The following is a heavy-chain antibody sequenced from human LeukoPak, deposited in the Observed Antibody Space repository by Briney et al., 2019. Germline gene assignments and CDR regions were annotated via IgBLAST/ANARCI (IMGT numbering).Heavy chain of an antibody. CDR2: INPNTGGT. V-gene: IGHV1-2*06. J-gene: IGHJ4*02. CDR1: GYIFTGYY. Sequence: ASVKVSCKASGYIFTGYYLHWVRQALGQGLEGMGRINPNTGGTDYAQKFQGRVTMTRDTSISTAYMEVSRLTSDDAAVYFCANSRDYGDYYFDSWGQGTLVTVSS. D-gene: IGHD4-17*01. CDR3: ANSRDYGDYYFDS.